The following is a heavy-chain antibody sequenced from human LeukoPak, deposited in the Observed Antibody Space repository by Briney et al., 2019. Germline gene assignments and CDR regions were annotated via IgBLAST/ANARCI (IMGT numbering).Heavy chain of an antibody. CDR2: IYYSGST. D-gene: IGHD3-3*01. CDR1: GGSISSSSYY. J-gene: IGHJ4*02. Sequence: PSETLSLTCTVSGGSISSSSYYWGWIRQPPGKGLEWIGSIYYSGSTYYNPSLKSRVTISVDTSKNQFSLKLSSVTAADTAVYYCAGKNPYDFWSGYLEDYWGQGTLVTVSS. CDR3: AGKNPYDFWSGYLEDY. V-gene: IGHV4-39*01.